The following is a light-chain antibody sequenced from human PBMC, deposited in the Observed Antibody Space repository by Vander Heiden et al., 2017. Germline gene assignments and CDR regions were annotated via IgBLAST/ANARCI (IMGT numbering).Light chain of an antibody. CDR3: QSYDSSRSGYV. J-gene: IGLJ1*01. Sequence: ALSPPPSASRAPGQRVTISCTGSSSNIGAGYDAHWYQHLPGTAPKLIIYGNNKRPSGVPDRFSGSKSGTAASLAITGLQAEDEADYFCQSYDSSRSGYVFGTGTKVTVL. CDR2: GNN. CDR1: SSNIGAGYD. V-gene: IGLV1-40*01.